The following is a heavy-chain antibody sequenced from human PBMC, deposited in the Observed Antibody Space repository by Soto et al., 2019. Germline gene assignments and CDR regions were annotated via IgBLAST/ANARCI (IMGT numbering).Heavy chain of an antibody. CDR3: AKDLVFRLYYDFWSGYYFDY. CDR1: GFTFSSYA. Sequence: GGSLRLSCAASGFTFSSYAMSWVRQAPGKGLEWVSAISGSGGSTYYADSVKGRFTISRDNSKNTLYLQMNSLRAEDTAVYYCAKDLVFRLYYDFWSGYYFDYWGQGTLVTVS. J-gene: IGHJ4*02. CDR2: ISGSGGST. D-gene: IGHD3-3*01. V-gene: IGHV3-23*01.